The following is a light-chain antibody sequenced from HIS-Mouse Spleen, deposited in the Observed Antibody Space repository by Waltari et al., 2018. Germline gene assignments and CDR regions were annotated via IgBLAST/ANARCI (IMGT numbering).Light chain of an antibody. CDR3: SSYAGSNNYV. V-gene: IGLV2-8*01. CDR2: EVS. Sequence: QSALTQPPSASGSPGQSVTIPCTGTISDDGRYKYFSWYQQHPGKAPKLMIYEVSTRPSGVPDRFSGSKSGNTASLTVSGLQAEDEADYYCSSYAGSNNYVFGTGTKVTVL. CDR1: ISDDGRYKY. J-gene: IGLJ1*01.